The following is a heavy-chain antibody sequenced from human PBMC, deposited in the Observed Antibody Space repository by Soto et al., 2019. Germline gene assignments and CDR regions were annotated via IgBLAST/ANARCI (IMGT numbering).Heavy chain of an antibody. CDR1: GFTFSSYA. Sequence: SLRLSCAASGFTFSSYAMSWVRQAPGKGLEWVSGINWNSGSIGYGDSVKGRFAISRDNAKNSLHLQMNSLSAEDTAFYYCVKDESINWYSGHFRHWGQGTLVTVSS. J-gene: IGHJ1*01. D-gene: IGHD6-13*01. CDR2: INWNSGSI. V-gene: IGHV3-9*01. CDR3: VKDESINWYSGHFRH.